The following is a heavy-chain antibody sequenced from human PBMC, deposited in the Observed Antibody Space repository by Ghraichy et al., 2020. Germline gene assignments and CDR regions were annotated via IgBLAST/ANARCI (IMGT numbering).Heavy chain of an antibody. V-gene: IGHV3-23*01. CDR1: GFTFSSYA. D-gene: IGHD4-17*01. CDR3: AKGGGESTVTTLYYYGMDV. CDR2: ISGSGGST. J-gene: IGHJ6*02. Sequence: GGSLRLSCAASGFTFSSYAMSWVRQAPGKGLEWVSAISGSGGSTYYADSVKGRFTISRDNSKNTLYLQMNSLRAEDTAVYYCAKGGGESTVTTLYYYGMDVWGQGTTVTVSS.